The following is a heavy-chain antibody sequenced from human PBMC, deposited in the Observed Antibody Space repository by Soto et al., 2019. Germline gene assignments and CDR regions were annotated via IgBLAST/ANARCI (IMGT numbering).Heavy chain of an antibody. V-gene: IGHV1-18*01. J-gene: IGHJ6*02. CDR2: INADYGNT. Sequence: QAQLVQSGAEVRKPGASVKVSCKASGYTFYSHSISWVRQAPGQGLEWMGRINADYGNTQYAQKFRGRVTMTTDTSTTTVYMELTNLRSDDTAVYYCARSIPGDYYYGIDVWGQGTTVTVSS. CDR1: GYTFYSHS. D-gene: IGHD2-21*01. CDR3: ARSIPGDYYYGIDV.